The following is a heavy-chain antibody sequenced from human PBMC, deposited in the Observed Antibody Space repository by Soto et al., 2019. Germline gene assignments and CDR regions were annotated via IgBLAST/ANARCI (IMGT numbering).Heavy chain of an antibody. CDR1: GFIFSNFG. D-gene: IGHD2-8*01. J-gene: IGHJ3*01. V-gene: IGHV3-30*18. Sequence: QVQLVESGGGVVQPGRSLRLSCAGSGFIFSNFGIHWVRQAPGKGLEWVAVISHDGGNKYYADSVKGRFNISRDSSKNTVYLQMTSLRVEDTAVYYCAKSVAYCKNGRCSTEAFDVWGQGTMVTVSS. CDR2: ISHDGGNK. CDR3: AKSVAYCKNGRCSTEAFDV.